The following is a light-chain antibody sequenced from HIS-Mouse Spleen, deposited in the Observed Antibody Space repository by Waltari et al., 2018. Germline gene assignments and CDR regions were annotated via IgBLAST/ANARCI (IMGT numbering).Light chain of an antibody. V-gene: IGLV3-10*01. CDR2: EDS. J-gene: IGLJ2*01. CDR3: YSTDSSGNHRV. Sequence: SYELTQPPSVTVSPRQTARITCPGHALPKKYAYWYQQKSGQAPVLVIYEDSKRPSGIPERFSGSSSGTMATLTISGAQVEDEADYYCYSTDSSGNHRVFGGGTKLTVL. CDR1: ALPKKY.